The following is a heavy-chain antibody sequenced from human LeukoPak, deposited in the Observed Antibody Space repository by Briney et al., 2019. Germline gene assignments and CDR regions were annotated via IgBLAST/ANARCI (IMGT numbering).Heavy chain of an antibody. J-gene: IGHJ5*02. CDR3: ARAPTMIVGWFDP. Sequence: SVKVSCKASGYTSTNFDINWVRQAPGQGLEWMGRIIPIFGIANYAQKFQGRVTITADKSTSTAYMELSSLRSEDTAVYYCARAPTMIVGWFDPWGQGTLVTVSS. CDR1: GYTSTNFD. D-gene: IGHD3-22*01. V-gene: IGHV1-69*04. CDR2: IIPIFGIA.